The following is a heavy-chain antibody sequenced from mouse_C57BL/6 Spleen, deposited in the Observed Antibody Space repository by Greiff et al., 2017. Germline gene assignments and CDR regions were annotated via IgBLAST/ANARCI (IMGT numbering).Heavy chain of an antibody. D-gene: IGHD4-1*01. CDR1: GFTFSSYG. CDR3: ARRKLGPIRYAMDY. V-gene: IGHV5-6*02. J-gene: IGHJ4*01. Sequence: EVKLLESGGDLVKPGGSLKLSCAASGFTFSSYGMSWVRQTPDKRLEWVATISSGGSYTYYPDSVKGRFTISRDNAKNTLYLQMSSLKSEDTAMYYCARRKLGPIRYAMDYWGQGTSVTVSS. CDR2: ISSGGSYT.